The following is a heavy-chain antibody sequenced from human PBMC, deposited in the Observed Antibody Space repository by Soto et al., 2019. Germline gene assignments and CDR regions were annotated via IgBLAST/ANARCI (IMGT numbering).Heavy chain of an antibody. D-gene: IGHD2-2*01. V-gene: IGHV4-39*01. Sequence: SETLSLSCTVSGGSISSSSYYWGWIRQPPGKGLEWIGSIYYSGSTYYNPSLKSRVTISVDTSKNQFSLKLSSVTAADTAVYYSARRGGCSSTSCYYYYYRMDVWVQGTTVTVSS. J-gene: IGHJ6*02. CDR2: IYYSGST. CDR1: GGSISSSSYY. CDR3: ARRGGCSSTSCYYYYYRMDV.